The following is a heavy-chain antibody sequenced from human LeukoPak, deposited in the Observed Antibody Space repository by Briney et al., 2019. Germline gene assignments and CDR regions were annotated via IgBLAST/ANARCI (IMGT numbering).Heavy chain of an antibody. V-gene: IGHV4-39*01. CDR2: IYYSGST. CDR1: GGSISSSSYY. Sequence: SETLSLTCTVSGGSISSSSYYWGWIHQPPGKGLEWIGSIYYSGSTYYNPSLKSRVTISVDTSKNQFSLKLSSVTAADTAVYYCASTPRDYDSVDYWGQGTLVTVSS. CDR3: ASTPRDYDSVDY. D-gene: IGHD3-22*01. J-gene: IGHJ4*02.